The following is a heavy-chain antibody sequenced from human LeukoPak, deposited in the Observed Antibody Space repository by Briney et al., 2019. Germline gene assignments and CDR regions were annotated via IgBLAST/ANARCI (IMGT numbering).Heavy chain of an antibody. CDR2: IYYSGST. Sequence: SETLSLTCTVSGGSISSGDYYWSWIRQPPGKGLEWIGYIYYSGSTYYNPSLKSRVTISVDTSKNQFSLKLSSVTAADTAVYYCARAHGSDAFDIWGQGTMVTVSS. V-gene: IGHV4-30-4*01. CDR1: GGSISSGDYY. J-gene: IGHJ3*02. CDR3: ARAHGSDAFDI.